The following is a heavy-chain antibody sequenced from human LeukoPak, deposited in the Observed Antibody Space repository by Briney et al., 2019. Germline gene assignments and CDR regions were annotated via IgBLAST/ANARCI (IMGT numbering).Heavy chain of an antibody. CDR2: IYSGGST. J-gene: IGHJ3*02. D-gene: IGHD3-22*01. CDR1: GFTVSSNY. Sequence: RSGGSLRLSCAASGFTVSSNYMSWVRQAPGKGLEWVSVIYSGGSTYYADSVKGRFTISRDNSKNTLYLQMNSLRAEDTAVYYCAREGANTYYYDSSGYRYAFDIWGQGTMVTVSS. CDR3: AREGANTYYYDSSGYRYAFDI. V-gene: IGHV3-66*01.